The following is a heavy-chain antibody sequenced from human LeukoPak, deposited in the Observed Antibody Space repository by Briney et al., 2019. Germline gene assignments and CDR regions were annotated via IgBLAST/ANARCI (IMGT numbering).Heavy chain of an antibody. J-gene: IGHJ4*02. CDR1: GFTFSDYY. CDR2: ISSSGGST. Sequence: GGSLRLSCAASGFTFSDYYMSWIRQTPGKGLQWVSGISSSGGSTYQVDSVKGRFTISRDNSKNTLYLQMNSLRAEDTAVYYCARSLSSRFSGPRRPYYFDYWGQGTLVTVSS. V-gene: IGHV3-23*01. D-gene: IGHD3-16*02. CDR3: ARSLSSRFSGPRRPYYFDY.